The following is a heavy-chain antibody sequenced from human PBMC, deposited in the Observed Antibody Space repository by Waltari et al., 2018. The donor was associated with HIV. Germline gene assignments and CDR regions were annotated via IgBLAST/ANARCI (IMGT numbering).Heavy chain of an antibody. CDR1: VLSFSDYN. J-gene: IGHJ4*02. Sequence: EVQLVESGGGLLQPGGSLRLSCSVSVLSFSDYNMNWFRQAPGKGLEWVAHIGSTGRTTHYADSVKGRFTISRDDAKNSLYLQANSLRDEDTGVYFCARLQTWFDYWGQGTLVAVSS. CDR2: IGSTGRTT. CDR3: ARLQTWFDY. V-gene: IGHV3-48*02.